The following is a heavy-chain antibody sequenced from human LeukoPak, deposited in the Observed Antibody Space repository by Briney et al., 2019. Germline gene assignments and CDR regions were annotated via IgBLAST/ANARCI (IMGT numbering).Heavy chain of an antibody. CDR2: IKQDGSEK. Sequence: GGSLRLSCAASVFTFSSYWMSWVRQAPGKGLEWVGNIKQDGSEKYYVDSVKGRFTISRDNDKNTLYLQMNSLRAEDTAVYYCARARGNHDYWGQGTLVTVSS. V-gene: IGHV3-7*01. CDR1: VFTFSSYW. CDR3: ARARGNHDY. D-gene: IGHD1-1*01. J-gene: IGHJ4*02.